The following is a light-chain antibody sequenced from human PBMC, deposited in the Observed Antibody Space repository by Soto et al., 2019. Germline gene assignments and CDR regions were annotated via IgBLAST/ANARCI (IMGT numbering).Light chain of an antibody. J-gene: IGKJ5*01. V-gene: IGKV1-33*01. Sequence: DILMTQSPSSLSASIGDRAILTCQASQDLPNSLNWYQHKPGQAPKLLIYEASNLERGVPARFSGSGSGTDFSFTISSLQAEDIATYYCKQYENPPPTFGQGTRLEIK. CDR2: EAS. CDR1: QDLPNS. CDR3: KQYENPPPT.